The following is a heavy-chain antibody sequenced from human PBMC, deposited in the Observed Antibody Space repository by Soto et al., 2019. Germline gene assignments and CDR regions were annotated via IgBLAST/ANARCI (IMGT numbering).Heavy chain of an antibody. Sequence: EVQLLESGGGSVQPGGSLRLSCAASGFTFSSYAMSWVRQAPGKGLEWVSAISGTGSSTNYADSVEVRFTISRDNSKNTLYLQMSSLRAEDTAVYYCAKAGGIAVPGTHLDYWGQGTLVTVSS. V-gene: IGHV3-23*01. D-gene: IGHD6-19*01. CDR3: AKAGGIAVPGTHLDY. CDR2: ISGTGSST. J-gene: IGHJ4*02. CDR1: GFTFSSYA.